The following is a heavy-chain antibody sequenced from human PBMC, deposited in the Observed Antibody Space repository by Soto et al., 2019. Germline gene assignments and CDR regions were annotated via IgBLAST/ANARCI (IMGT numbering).Heavy chain of an antibody. CDR3: ARVTTVTSFDY. D-gene: IGHD4-4*01. CDR2: IYYSGST. CDR1: GGSISSGGYS. V-gene: IGHV4-61*08. J-gene: IGHJ4*02. Sequence: SETLSLTCAVSGGSISSGGYSWSWIRQPPGKGLELLGYIYYSGSTNYNPSLKSRVTISLDTSKNQFSLKLSSLTAADTAVYYCARVTTVTSFDYWGQGTLVTVSS.